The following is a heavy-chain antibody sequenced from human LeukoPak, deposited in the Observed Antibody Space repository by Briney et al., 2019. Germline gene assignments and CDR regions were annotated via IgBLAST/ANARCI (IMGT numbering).Heavy chain of an antibody. Sequence: GGSLRLSCAASGFTFTTYAMSWVRQAPGKGLEWVSAISGSGGSTSYADSVKGRFTNSRDNSRNTLYLQMNSLRAEDTAVYYCAKGTDYYDSSGYSYFNYWGQGTLVTVSS. CDR3: AKGTDYYDSSGYSYFNY. J-gene: IGHJ4*02. D-gene: IGHD3-22*01. V-gene: IGHV3-23*01. CDR2: ISGSGGST. CDR1: GFTFTTYA.